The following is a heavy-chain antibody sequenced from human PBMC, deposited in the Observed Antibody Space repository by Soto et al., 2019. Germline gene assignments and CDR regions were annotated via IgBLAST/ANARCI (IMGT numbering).Heavy chain of an antibody. D-gene: IGHD2-21*01. Sequence: SETLSLTCAVYGGSFSGYYWSWIRQPPGKGLEWIGEINHSGSTNYNPSLKSRVTISVDTSKNQFSLKLSSVTAADTAVYYCARVWWSTVYYFDYWGQGTLVTVSS. CDR2: INHSGST. CDR1: GGSFSGYY. J-gene: IGHJ4*02. CDR3: ARVWWSTVYYFDY. V-gene: IGHV4-34*01.